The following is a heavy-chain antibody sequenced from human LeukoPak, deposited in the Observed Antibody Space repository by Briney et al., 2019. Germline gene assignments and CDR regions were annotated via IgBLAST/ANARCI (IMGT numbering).Heavy chain of an antibody. D-gene: IGHD3-10*01. CDR2: IIPIFGTA. J-gene: IGHJ4*02. CDR3: TIEVVFSGSHSDSTSSSVGDGDF. CDR1: GGTFSSYA. V-gene: IGHV1-69*13. Sequence: ASVKVSCKASGGTFSSYAISWVRQAPGQGLEWMGGIIPIFGTANYAQKFQGRVTITADESTSTAYMELSGLRSDDTAVYYCTIEVVFSGSHSDSTSSSVGDGDFWGQGTLVIVSS.